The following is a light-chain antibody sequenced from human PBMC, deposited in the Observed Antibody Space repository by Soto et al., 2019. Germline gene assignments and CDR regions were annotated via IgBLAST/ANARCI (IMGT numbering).Light chain of an antibody. CDR2: AAS. CDR1: QGISNY. CDR3: QHYYNWPRT. V-gene: IGKV1-27*01. J-gene: IGKJ1*01. Sequence: DIQITQSPSSLSASVGDRVTITCRASQGISNYLAWYQQTKGKVPKLLIYAASTLQSGVPSRFSGSGSGTDFTLTISRLQSEDFEVYYCQHYYNWPRTFGQGTKVDIK.